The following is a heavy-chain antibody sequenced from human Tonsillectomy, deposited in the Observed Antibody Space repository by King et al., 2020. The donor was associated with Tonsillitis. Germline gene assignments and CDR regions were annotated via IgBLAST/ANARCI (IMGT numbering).Heavy chain of an antibody. CDR1: GGSISSSNW. D-gene: IGHD3-22*01. V-gene: IGHV4-4*02. J-gene: IGHJ3*02. CDR3: ARNYYDSSGYYFDAFDI. CDR2: IYHSGST. Sequence: QLQESGPGLVKPSGTLSLTCAVSGGSISSSNWWSWVRQPPGKGLEWIGEIYHSGSTNYNPSLKSRVTISVAKSKNQFSLKLSSVTAADTAVYYCARNYYDSSGYYFDAFDIWGQGTMVTVSS.